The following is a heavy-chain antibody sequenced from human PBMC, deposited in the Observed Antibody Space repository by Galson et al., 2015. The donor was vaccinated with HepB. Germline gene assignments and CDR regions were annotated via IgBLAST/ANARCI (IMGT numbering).Heavy chain of an antibody. CDR2: IKQDGSEK. V-gene: IGHV3-7*05. D-gene: IGHD3-3*01. CDR3: ARDGAFEEWFTPIDY. CDR1: GFTFSSYW. Sequence: SLRLSCAASGFTFSSYWMSWVRQAPGKGLEWVANIKQDGSEKYYVDSVKGRFTISRDNAKNSLYLQMNSLRAEDTAVYYCARDGAFEEWFTPIDYWGQGTLVTVSS. J-gene: IGHJ4*02.